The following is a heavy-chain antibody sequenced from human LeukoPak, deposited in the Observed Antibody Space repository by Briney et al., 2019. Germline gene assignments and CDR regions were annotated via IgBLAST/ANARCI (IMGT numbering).Heavy chain of an antibody. J-gene: IGHJ4*02. D-gene: IGHD2-15*01. Sequence: PGGSLRLSCAASGFTVSSYSMNWVRQAPGKGLEWVSSISSSSSYIYYADSVKGRFTISRDNAKNSLYLQMNSLRAEDTAVYYCARGDIVVVVAATPFDYWGQGTLVTVSS. V-gene: IGHV3-21*01. CDR3: ARGDIVVVVAATPFDY. CDR2: ISSSSSYI. CDR1: GFTVSSYS.